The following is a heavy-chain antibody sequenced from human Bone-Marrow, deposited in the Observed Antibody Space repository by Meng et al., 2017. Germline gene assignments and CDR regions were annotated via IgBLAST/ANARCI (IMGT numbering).Heavy chain of an antibody. CDR1: GASASSCYW. V-gene: IGHV4-4*02. D-gene: IGHD6-19*01. Sequence: HEQRDARGLGLVNPAGTRSLTCGVSGASASSCYWWTWVRQPPGKGLEWIAEFHHSGTTNYNPSLRSRVTISVDTSKNQFSLRLTSVTAADTAVYYCAASPGWWRIDSWGQGTLVTVSS. J-gene: IGHJ4*02. CDR3: AASPGWWRIDS. CDR2: FHHSGTT.